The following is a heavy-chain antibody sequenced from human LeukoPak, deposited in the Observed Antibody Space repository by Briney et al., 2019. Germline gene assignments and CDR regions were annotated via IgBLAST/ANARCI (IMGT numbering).Heavy chain of an antibody. CDR3: ARGGRYNWNDAYDY. J-gene: IGHJ4*02. CDR1: GFTFSTHD. D-gene: IGHD1-20*01. Sequence: GGSLRLSCGASGFTFSTHDMHWVRQAPGKGLEWVAFIRYDGSHEYYADSVKGRFTISRDNSKNTLYLQMNSLRAEDTAVYYCARGGRYNWNDAYDYWGQGTLVTVSS. V-gene: IGHV3-30*02. CDR2: IRYDGSHE.